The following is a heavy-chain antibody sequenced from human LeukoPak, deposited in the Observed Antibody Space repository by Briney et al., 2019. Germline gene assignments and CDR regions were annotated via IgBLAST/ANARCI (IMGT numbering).Heavy chain of an antibody. CDR2: ISYDGSSR. V-gene: IGHV3-30*18. D-gene: IGHD6-19*01. J-gene: IGHJ4*02. CDR1: GFTFSSYA. CDR3: AKEGDSSGWSRFDN. Sequence: PGGSLRLSCAASGFTFSSYAMSWVRQAPGKGLEWVAVISYDGSSRYNADSVKGRFTISRDNSKNTLFLQMNSLRPEDTAVYYCAKEGDSSGWSRFDNWGQGTLVTVSS.